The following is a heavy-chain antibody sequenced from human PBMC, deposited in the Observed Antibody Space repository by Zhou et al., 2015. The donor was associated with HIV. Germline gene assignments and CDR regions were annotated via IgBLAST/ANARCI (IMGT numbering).Heavy chain of an antibody. V-gene: IGHV1-2*02. Sequence: QVQLVQSGSEVKKPGASVKVSCKASGYTFTDYYMHWVRQAPGQGLEWLGWINPNTGGTNYAQNFQGRVTMTRDTSISTVYMELTRLRSDDTAMYYCARHCSGGNCYLVYYNYFGMDVWGQGTTVTVSS. J-gene: IGHJ6*02. CDR1: GYTFTDYY. CDR3: ARHCSGGNCYLVYYNYFGMDV. D-gene: IGHD2-15*01. CDR2: INPNTGGT.